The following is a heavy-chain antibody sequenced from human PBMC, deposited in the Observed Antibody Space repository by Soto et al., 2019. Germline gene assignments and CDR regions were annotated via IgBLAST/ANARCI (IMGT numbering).Heavy chain of an antibody. V-gene: IGHV3-33*01. CDR1: GFTFSNFG. J-gene: IGHJ5*02. D-gene: IGHD4-17*01. CDR2: IWFDGSNT. CDR3: ARSYGNFPTWFDP. Sequence: QVQLVESGGGVVQPGRSLRLSCAASGFTFSNFGMHWVRQAPGKGLEWVALIWFDGSNTYYADSVKGRFTISRDNSENTLYLQMNSLRAEDTAVYYCARSYGNFPTWFDPWGQGTLVTVSS.